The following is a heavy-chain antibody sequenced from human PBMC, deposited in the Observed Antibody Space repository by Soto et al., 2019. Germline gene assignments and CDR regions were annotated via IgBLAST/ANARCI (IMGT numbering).Heavy chain of an antibody. D-gene: IGHD2-21*02. CDR1: GDSISSRSYY. CDR2: IYYSGST. J-gene: IGHJ4*02. V-gene: IGHV4-39*01. Sequence: SETLSLTCTVTGDSISSRSYYWGWIRQPPWRGLEWIGSIYYSGSTYNNPSLRSRVSMSIDTSKDQFSLKLKSVTAADTALYFCARQRTSVVTQAYFDVWGPGXLVTVYS. CDR3: ARQRTSVVTQAYFDV.